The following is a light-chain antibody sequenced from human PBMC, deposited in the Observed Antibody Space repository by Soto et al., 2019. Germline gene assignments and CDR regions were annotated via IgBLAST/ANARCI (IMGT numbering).Light chain of an antibody. CDR1: QSVSSNS. CDR2: GAS. V-gene: IGKV3-20*01. Sequence: EIVLTQSPGTLSLSPGERATLSCRASQSVSSNSLAWYQQKPGQAPRLLLYGASSRATGIPDRFSGSGSGTDFTLTISRLEPEDFAVYYCQQYGGSPRTFGQGTKVEIK. CDR3: QQYGGSPRT. J-gene: IGKJ1*01.